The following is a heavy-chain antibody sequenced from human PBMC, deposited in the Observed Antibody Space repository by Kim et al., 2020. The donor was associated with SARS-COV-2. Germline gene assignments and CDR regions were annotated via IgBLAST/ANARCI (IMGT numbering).Heavy chain of an antibody. Sequence: ASVKVSCKASGYTFTGYYMHWVRQAPGQGLEWMGWINPNSGGTNYAQKFQGRVTMTRDTSISTAYMELSRLRSDDTAVYYCAREGVVVVPASGYGMDVWGQGTTVTVSS. V-gene: IGHV1-2*02. CDR1: GYTFTGYY. D-gene: IGHD2-2*01. CDR3: AREGVVVVPASGYGMDV. CDR2: INPNSGGT. J-gene: IGHJ6*02.